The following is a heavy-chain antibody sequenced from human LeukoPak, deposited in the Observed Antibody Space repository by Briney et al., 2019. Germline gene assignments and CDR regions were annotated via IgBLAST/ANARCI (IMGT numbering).Heavy chain of an antibody. CDR1: GFIFSSYA. V-gene: IGHV3-9*01. CDR2: ISWNSGSI. Sequence: GGSLRLSCEATGFIFSSYAMHWVRQAPGKGLEWVSGISWNSGSIGYADSVKGRFTISRDNAKNSLYLQMNSLRAEDTALYYCAKTVYCSGGSCYSPFDYWGQGTLVTVSS. CDR3: AKTVYCSGGSCYSPFDY. D-gene: IGHD2-15*01. J-gene: IGHJ4*02.